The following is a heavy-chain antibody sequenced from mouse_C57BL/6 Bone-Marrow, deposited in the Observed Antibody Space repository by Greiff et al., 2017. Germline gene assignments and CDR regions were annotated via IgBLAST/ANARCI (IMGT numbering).Heavy chain of an antibody. CDR1: GYAFSSSW. V-gene: IGHV1-82*01. CDR2: IYPGDGDT. D-gene: IGHD6-1*01. J-gene: IGHJ4*01. CDR3: ARARNPYAMDY. Sequence: VKLMESGPELVKPGASVKISCKASGYAFSSSWMNWVKQRPGKGLEWIGRIYPGDGDTNYNGKFKGKATLTADNSSSTAYMQLSSLTSEDSAVYFCARARNPYAMDYWGQGTSVTVSS.